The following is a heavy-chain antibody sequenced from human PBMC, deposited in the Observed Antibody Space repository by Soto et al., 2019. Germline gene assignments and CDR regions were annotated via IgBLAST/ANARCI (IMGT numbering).Heavy chain of an antibody. CDR1: GFNFTPYS. CDR3: ARELAAPGTSFDY. D-gene: IGHD6-13*01. Sequence: ASVKVSCKASGFNFTPYSMHWVRQAPGQRLEWMAWINGDNGKTDYSQKFQGRVTVSRDTSASTVYMELSSLRSEDTAVYYCARELAAPGTSFDYWGQGARVTVS. V-gene: IGHV1-3*01. CDR2: INGDNGKT. J-gene: IGHJ4*02.